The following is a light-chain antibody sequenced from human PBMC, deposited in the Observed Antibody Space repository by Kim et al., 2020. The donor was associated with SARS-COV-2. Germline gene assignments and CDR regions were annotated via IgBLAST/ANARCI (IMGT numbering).Light chain of an antibody. CDR1: QSVGNS. CDR3: QQRGNWPLT. CDR2: DAF. J-gene: IGKJ4*01. Sequence: LSPGERATLSCRAGQSVGNSLAWYQQKPGQAPRLLIYDAFNRAAGIPARFSGSGSGPDFTLTISSLEAEDFAVYYCQQRGNWPLTFGGGTRVEIK. V-gene: IGKV3-11*01.